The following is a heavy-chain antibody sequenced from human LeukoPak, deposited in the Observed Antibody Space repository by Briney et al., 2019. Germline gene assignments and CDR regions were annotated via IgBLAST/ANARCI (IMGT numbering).Heavy chain of an antibody. CDR2: ISSSSSYI. D-gene: IGHD3-10*01. J-gene: IGHJ5*02. CDR1: GFTFSSYA. CDR3: ARDRGQKWSSTVREPELPNWFDP. V-gene: IGHV3-21*01. Sequence: PGGSLRLSCAASGFTFSSYAMSWVRQAPGKGLEWVSSISSSSSYIYYADSVKGRFTISRDNAKNSLYLQMNSLRAEDTAVYYCARDRGQKWSSTVREPELPNWFDPWGQGTLVTVSS.